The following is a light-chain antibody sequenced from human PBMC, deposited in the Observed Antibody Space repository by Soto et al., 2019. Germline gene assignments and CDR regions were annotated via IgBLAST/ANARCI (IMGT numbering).Light chain of an antibody. Sequence: ETVLTQSPATLSLSPGERATLSCRASQSVSSSLAWYQQNPGQAPRLLIYEASNRATGIPDRFSGSGSGTDFTLTISRLEPEDFAVYYCQQYGSSGTFGQGTKVDI. CDR3: QQYGSSGT. V-gene: IGKV3-20*01. J-gene: IGKJ1*01. CDR1: QSVSSS. CDR2: EAS.